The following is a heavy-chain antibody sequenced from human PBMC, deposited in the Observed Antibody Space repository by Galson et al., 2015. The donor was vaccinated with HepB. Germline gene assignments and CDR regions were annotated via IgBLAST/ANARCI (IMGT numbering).Heavy chain of an antibody. CDR1: GYTFTGYY. CDR3: ARDIVVVPAATNWFDP. J-gene: IGHJ5*02. D-gene: IGHD2-2*01. CDR2: INPNSGGT. V-gene: IGHV1-2*06. Sequence: SVKVSCKASGYTFTGYYMHWVRQAPGQGLEWMGRINPNSGGTNYAQKFQGRVTMTRDTSISTAYMELSRLRSDDTAVYYCARDIVVVPAATNWFDPWGQGTLVTVSS.